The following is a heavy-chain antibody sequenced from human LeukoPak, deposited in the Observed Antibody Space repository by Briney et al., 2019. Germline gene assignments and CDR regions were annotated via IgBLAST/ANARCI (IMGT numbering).Heavy chain of an antibody. CDR2: IYYSGST. Sequence: SETLSLTCTVSGGSISSYYWSWIRQPPGKGLEWIGYIYYSGSTNYNPSLKSRVTISVDTSKNQFSLKLTSVTAADTAVYYCARVGLSPAYYFDYWGQGTLVTVSS. J-gene: IGHJ4*02. CDR1: GGSISSYY. CDR3: ARVGLSPAYYFDY. D-gene: IGHD3-16*01. V-gene: IGHV4-59*12.